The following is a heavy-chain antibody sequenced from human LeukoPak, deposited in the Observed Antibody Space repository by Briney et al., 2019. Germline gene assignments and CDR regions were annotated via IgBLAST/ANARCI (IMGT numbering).Heavy chain of an antibody. CDR3: PRDRTYCGGDCYSDY. CDR2: IYPGDSDT. Sequence: GGSLKISCQGSGCSFTSYWIGWVRQMPGKGLEWMGIIYPGDSDTRYSPSCQGQVTISADKYNSTAYLQWSSLKASDTPMYYCPRDRTYCGGDCYSDYWGQGTLVTVSS. V-gene: IGHV5-51*01. J-gene: IGHJ4*02. CDR1: GCSFTSYW. D-gene: IGHD2-21*02.